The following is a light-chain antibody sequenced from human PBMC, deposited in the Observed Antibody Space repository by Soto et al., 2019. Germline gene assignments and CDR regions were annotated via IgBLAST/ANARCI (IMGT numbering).Light chain of an antibody. Sequence: QSVLTQPASVSGSPGQSITISCTGTSSDIGAYNYVSWYRQHPGKAPQLLIYDVNNRPSGVSHRFSGSKSGNTASLTISGLQSEDEADYYCQSYDSDFVVFGGGTKLTVL. V-gene: IGLV2-14*03. CDR2: DVN. CDR1: SSDIGAYNY. J-gene: IGLJ2*01. CDR3: QSYDSDFVV.